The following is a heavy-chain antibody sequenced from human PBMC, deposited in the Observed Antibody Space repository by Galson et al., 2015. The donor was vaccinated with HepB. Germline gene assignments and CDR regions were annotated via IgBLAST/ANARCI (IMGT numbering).Heavy chain of an antibody. CDR3: ARGSSPDY. Sequence: SVKVSCKASGYIFENYGYSWVRQAPGQGLEWMGWISNHNGNTNYAQKFQGRVTMTTDIATSTAYMELRSLRSDDTAVYYCARGSSPDYRGQGTPGPVSS. J-gene: IGHJ4*02. V-gene: IGHV1-18*01. CDR1: GYIFENYG. CDR2: ISNHNGNT.